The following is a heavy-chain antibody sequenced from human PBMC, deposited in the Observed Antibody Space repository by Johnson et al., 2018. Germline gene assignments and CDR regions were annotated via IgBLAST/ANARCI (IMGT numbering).Heavy chain of an antibody. D-gene: IGHD1-26*01. J-gene: IGHJ3*02. CDR2: ISYDGSNK. CDR1: GFTFSSYG. CDR3: ARVRVDSGSYPNDALDI. V-gene: IGHV3-30*03. Sequence: QVQLVESGGGVVQPGRSXRLSCAASGFTFSSYGMHWVRQAPGKGLEWVAVISYDGSNKYYADSVKGRFPISRDNSKNTLYLQMNSLRAEDTAVYNGARVRVDSGSYPNDALDIWGQGTMVTVSS.